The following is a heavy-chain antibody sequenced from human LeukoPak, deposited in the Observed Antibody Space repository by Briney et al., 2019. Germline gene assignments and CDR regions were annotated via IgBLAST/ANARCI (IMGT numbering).Heavy chain of an antibody. Sequence: GGSLRLSCAASGFTVSSNYMSWVRQAPGKGLEWVSVIYSGGSTYYADSVKGRFTISRDNSKNTLYLQMNSLRAEDTAVYYCAKVGSYDAFDIWGQGTMVTVSS. CDR2: IYSGGST. CDR1: GFTVSSNY. D-gene: IGHD1-26*01. V-gene: IGHV3-53*01. J-gene: IGHJ3*02. CDR3: AKVGSYDAFDI.